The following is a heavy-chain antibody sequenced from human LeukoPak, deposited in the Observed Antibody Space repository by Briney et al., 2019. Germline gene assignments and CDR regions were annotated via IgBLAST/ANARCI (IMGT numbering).Heavy chain of an antibody. Sequence: GGSLRLSCAASGFTFSNYGMHWVRQAPGKGLEWVAFIRYDGRNKYYADSVKGRFTISRDNAKNSLYLQMNSLRAEDTAVYYCARVIATRSIVVVPAAICDYWGQGTLVTVSS. V-gene: IGHV3-30*02. CDR1: GFTFSNYG. J-gene: IGHJ4*02. CDR3: ARVIATRSIVVVPAAICDY. CDR2: IRYDGRNK. D-gene: IGHD2-2*01.